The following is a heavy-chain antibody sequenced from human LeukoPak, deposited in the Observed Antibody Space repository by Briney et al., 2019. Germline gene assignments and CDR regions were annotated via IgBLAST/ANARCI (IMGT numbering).Heavy chain of an antibody. V-gene: IGHV4-59*07. Sequence: SDTLSLTCTVSGGSISSYYWSWIRQPPGEGLEWIGYIYYSGSTNYNPSLKSRVIISVNTSYNQFSLKLSAVPAAHTAVYYCARLDLPGIVGAKPPTKWGQGTLVTVSS. J-gene: IGHJ4*02. CDR1: GGSISSYY. CDR2: IYYSGST. D-gene: IGHD1-26*01. CDR3: ARLDLPGIVGAKPPTK.